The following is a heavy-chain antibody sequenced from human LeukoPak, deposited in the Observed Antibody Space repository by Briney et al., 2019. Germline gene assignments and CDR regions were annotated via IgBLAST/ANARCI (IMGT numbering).Heavy chain of an antibody. D-gene: IGHD6-13*01. Sequence: GGSLRLSCAASGFTFSSYSMNWVRQAPGKGLEWVSYISSSSTYIDYADSVKGRFTISRDNAKNSLYLQMNSLRAEDTAVYCCAREGIAAVGPYWGQGTLVTVSS. CDR3: AREGIAAVGPY. V-gene: IGHV3-21*06. CDR1: GFTFSSYS. CDR2: ISSSSTYI. J-gene: IGHJ4*02.